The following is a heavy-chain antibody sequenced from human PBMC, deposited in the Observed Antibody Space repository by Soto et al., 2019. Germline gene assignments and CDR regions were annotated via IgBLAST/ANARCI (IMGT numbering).Heavy chain of an antibody. V-gene: IGHV1-18*01. CDR3: ARGEAVAGKNFYYYYGMDV. J-gene: IGHJ6*02. CDR1: GYTFTSYG. CDR2: ISAYNGNT. D-gene: IGHD6-19*01. Sequence: ASVKVSCKASGYTFTSYGISWVRQAPGQGLEWMGWISAYNGNTNYAQKLQGGVTMTTDTSTSTAYMELGSLRSDDTAVYYCARGEAVAGKNFYYYYGMDVWGQGTTVTVSS.